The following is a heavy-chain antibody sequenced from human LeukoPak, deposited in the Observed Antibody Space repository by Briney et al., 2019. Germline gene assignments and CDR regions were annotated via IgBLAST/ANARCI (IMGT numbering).Heavy chain of an antibody. J-gene: IGHJ4*02. Sequence: ASVKVSCKASGYTFTSYDINWVRQATGQGLEWMGWMNPNSGNTGYAQKFQGRVTMTRNTSISTAYMELSSLRSEDTAAYYCARRSIAARRFDYWGQGTLVTVSS. CDR3: ARRSIAARRFDY. D-gene: IGHD6-6*01. CDR2: MNPNSGNT. CDR1: GYTFTSYD. V-gene: IGHV1-8*01.